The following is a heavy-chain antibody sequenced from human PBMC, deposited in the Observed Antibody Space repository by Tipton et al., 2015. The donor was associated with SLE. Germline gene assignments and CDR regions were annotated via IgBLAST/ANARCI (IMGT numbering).Heavy chain of an antibody. CDR1: GDSIRSGGYY. CDR3: ARDGPYYDFWSGMGTFDI. D-gene: IGHD3-3*01. V-gene: IGHV4-39*07. CDR2: MYYSGST. J-gene: IGHJ3*02. Sequence: TLSLTCTVSGDSIRSGGYYWSWIRQQPGKGLEWIGSMYYSGSTYYNPSLKSRVTISVDTSKNQFSLMLRSVTAADTAVYYCARDGPYYDFWSGMGTFDIWGQGTMVTVSS.